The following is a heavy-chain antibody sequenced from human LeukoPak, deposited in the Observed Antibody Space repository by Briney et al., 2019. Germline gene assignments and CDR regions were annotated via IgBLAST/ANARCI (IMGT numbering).Heavy chain of an antibody. J-gene: IGHJ3*01. Sequence: PGGSLRLSCTPSGFTFADFAMHWVRQAPGKGLEWVSGISWNSGKIGYADSVKGRFTISRDNAKNSLYLQMNSLRPEDTALYYCTKDDGWLSWGQGTLVTVSS. V-gene: IGHV3-9*01. CDR2: ISWNSGKI. D-gene: IGHD2/OR15-2a*01. CDR3: TKDDGWLS. CDR1: GFTFADFA.